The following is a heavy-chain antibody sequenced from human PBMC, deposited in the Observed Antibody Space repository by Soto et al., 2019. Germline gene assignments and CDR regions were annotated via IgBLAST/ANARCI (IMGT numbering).Heavy chain of an antibody. D-gene: IGHD6-13*01. J-gene: IGHJ1*01. V-gene: IGHV3-23*01. CDR2: INEGDGAT. CDR1: GLQLSSCA. Sequence: EVQLLESGGGLVQPGGSLKISCAASGLQLSSCAMSWVRQAPGEGLEWVSGINEGDGATNYLDSVRGRFTISRDNSRNTLYLEMNSMSVKDPAIYYCAKRQAQAGAYEHWGQRILVIVS. CDR3: AKRQAQAGAYEH.